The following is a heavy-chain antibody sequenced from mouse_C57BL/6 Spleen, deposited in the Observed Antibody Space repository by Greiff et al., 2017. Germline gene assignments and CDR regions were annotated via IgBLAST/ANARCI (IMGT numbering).Heavy chain of an antibody. CDR1: GYTFTSYW. CDR3: ARREDYDADWYCDV. Sequence: QVQLQQPVAELVKPGASVTLSCKASGYTFTSYWMHWVKQRPGRGLEWIGRIDPNSGGTKYNEKFKSKATLTVAKPSSTAYMPLSSLTSEDSAVYYGARREDYDADWYCDVWGTGTTVTVSS. V-gene: IGHV1-72*01. J-gene: IGHJ1*03. CDR2: IDPNSGGT. D-gene: IGHD2-4*01.